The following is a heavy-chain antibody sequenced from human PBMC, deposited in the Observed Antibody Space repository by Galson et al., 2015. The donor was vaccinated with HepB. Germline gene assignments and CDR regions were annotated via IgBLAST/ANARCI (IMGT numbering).Heavy chain of an antibody. V-gene: IGHV4-34*01. CDR3: ARAVYYDFWNGFGP. Sequence: SETLSLTCAVYGGSFSTPYWSWIRQPPGKGLEWIGEINHSGSTNYNPSLKSRVTISVATSKNRFSLRLSSVTAADTAVYYCARAVYYDFWNGFGPWGQGTLVTVSS. D-gene: IGHD3-3*01. CDR1: GGSFSTPY. CDR2: INHSGST. J-gene: IGHJ5*02.